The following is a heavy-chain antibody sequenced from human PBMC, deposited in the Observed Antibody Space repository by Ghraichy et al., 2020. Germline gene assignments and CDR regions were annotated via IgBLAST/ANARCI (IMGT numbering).Heavy chain of an antibody. J-gene: IGHJ4*02. Sequence: ASVKVSCKVSGYTLTDLSIYWVRQAPGKGLEWMGGFDPDDAKRLQGRVTMTEDTSTDTAYMELSGLRSEDTAVYYCATGHYYGSGRRPDKFDYWGQGTLVTVSS. CDR3: ATGHYYGSGRRPDKFDY. CDR1: GYTLTDLS. CDR2: FDPDDAKR. V-gene: IGHV1-24*01. D-gene: IGHD3-10*01.